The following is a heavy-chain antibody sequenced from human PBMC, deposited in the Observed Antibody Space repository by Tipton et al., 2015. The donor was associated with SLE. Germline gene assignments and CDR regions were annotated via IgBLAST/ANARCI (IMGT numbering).Heavy chain of an antibody. J-gene: IGHJ4*02. CDR2: IKQDGSET. V-gene: IGHV3-7*01. CDR1: GFTISTYW. D-gene: IGHD3-10*01. CDR3: SRDPGDGNDY. Sequence: AASGFTISTYWMTWVRQAPGKGLEWVANIKQDGSETYYVDSVKGRFTISRDNARNSLYLHMNNVRTEDTAVYYCSRDPGDGNDYWGQGTLVTVSS.